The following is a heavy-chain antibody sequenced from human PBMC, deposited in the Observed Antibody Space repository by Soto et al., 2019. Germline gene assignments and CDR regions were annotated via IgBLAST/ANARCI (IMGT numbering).Heavy chain of an antibody. V-gene: IGHV1-69*02. CDR1: GGTFSSYT. CDR3: ARVTVTDDAFDI. J-gene: IGHJ3*02. D-gene: IGHD4-17*01. Sequence: ASVKVSCKASGGTFSSYTISWVRQAPGQGLEWMGRIIPILGIANYAQKFQGRVTITADKSTSTAYMELSSLRSEDMAVYYCARVTVTDDAFDIWGQGTMVTVSS. CDR2: IIPILGIA.